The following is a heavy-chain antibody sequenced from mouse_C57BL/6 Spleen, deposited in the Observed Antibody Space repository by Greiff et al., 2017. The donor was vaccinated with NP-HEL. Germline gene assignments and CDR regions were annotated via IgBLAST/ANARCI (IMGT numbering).Heavy chain of an antibody. D-gene: IGHD1-1*01. Sequence: LQESGAELVKPGASVKMSCKASGYTFTSYWITWVKQRPGQGLEWIGDIYPGSGSTNYNEKFKSKATLTVDTSSSTAYMQLSSLTSEDSAVYYCARSGYYGSNDYWGQGTTLTVSS. V-gene: IGHV1-55*01. J-gene: IGHJ2*01. CDR1: GYTFTSYW. CDR2: IYPGSGST. CDR3: ARSGYYGSNDY.